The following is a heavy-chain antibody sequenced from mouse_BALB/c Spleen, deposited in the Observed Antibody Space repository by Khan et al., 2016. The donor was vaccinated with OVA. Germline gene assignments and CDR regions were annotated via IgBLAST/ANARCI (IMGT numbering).Heavy chain of an antibody. D-gene: IGHD2-2*01. J-gene: IGHJ4*01. V-gene: IGHV2-6*02. Sequence: QVQLKQSGPGLVAPSQSLSITCTVSGFSLTTYGVHWVRQPPGKGLEWLVVIWSDGSTNYNSVLKSRLSISKDNSKSQVFLKMNSLQTDDTAMYYWARWFNGYSSRYAIDYWGQGTSVTVSS. CDR3: ARWFNGYSSRYAIDY. CDR2: IWSDGST. CDR1: GFSLTTYG.